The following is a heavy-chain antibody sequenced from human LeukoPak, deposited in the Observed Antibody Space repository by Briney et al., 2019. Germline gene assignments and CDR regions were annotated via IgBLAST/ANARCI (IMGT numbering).Heavy chain of an antibody. CDR2: IYYSGST. CDR1: GGSISSYY. Sequence: SETLSLTCTVSGGSISSYYWSWIRQPPGKGLEWIGYIYYSGSTNYNPSLKSRVTISVDTSKNQFSLKLSSVTAADTAVYYCARDNKYDFWSGYYSDAFDIWGQGTMVTVSS. J-gene: IGHJ3*02. D-gene: IGHD3-3*01. CDR3: ARDNKYDFWSGYYSDAFDI. V-gene: IGHV4-59*12.